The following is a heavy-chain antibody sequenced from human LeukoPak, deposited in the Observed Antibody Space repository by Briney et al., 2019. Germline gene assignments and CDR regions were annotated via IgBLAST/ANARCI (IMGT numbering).Heavy chain of an antibody. CDR1: GYTFTGYY. CDR2: INPNSGGT. Sequence: ASVKVSCKASGYTFTGYYMHWVRQAPGQGLEWKGWINPNSGGTNYAQKFQGRVTMTRDTSISTAYMELSRLRSDDTAVYYCARVLGSVADYYFDYWGQGTLVTVSS. V-gene: IGHV1-2*02. CDR3: ARVLGSVADYYFDY. J-gene: IGHJ4*02. D-gene: IGHD6-19*01.